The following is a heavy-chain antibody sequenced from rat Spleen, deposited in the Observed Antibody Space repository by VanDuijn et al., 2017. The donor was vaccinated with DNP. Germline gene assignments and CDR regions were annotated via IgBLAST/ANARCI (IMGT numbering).Heavy chain of an antibody. J-gene: IGHJ2*01. CDR2: ISSAGDNT. CDR1: GFIFSNYW. Sequence: EVQLVESGGGPVQPGRSLKLSCVASGFIFSNYWMTWIRQAPGKGLEWVASISSAGDNTYYSDSVRGRFSLSRDNAKSILYLQVNSLRSEDTATYYCTSNPHIRTAAPFDYWGQGVMVTVSS. V-gene: IGHV5-31*01. CDR3: TSNPHIRTAAPFDY. D-gene: IGHD3-8*01.